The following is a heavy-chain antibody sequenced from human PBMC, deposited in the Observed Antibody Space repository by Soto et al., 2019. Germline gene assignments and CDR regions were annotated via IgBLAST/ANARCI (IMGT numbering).Heavy chain of an antibody. Sequence: QITLKESGPTLVNPTQTLTLTCTFSGFSLNTTAVGVGWIRQPPGKALEWLALMYWDGDKRYSPSLKNRLAITKKTYKNKVVLKMTNMDPLDTATYYCPHREGDDYVWGSYQTAFDMWGRRKMITVAS. CDR1: GFSLNTTAVG. V-gene: IGHV2-5*02. CDR2: MYWDGDK. J-gene: IGHJ3*02. CDR3: PHREGDDYVWGSYQTAFDM. D-gene: IGHD3-16*01.